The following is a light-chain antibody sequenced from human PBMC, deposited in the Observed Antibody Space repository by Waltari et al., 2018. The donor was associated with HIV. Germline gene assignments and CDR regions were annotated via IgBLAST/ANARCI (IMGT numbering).Light chain of an antibody. V-gene: IGLV2-14*03. CDR2: DVD. CDR1: DSDVGLYNF. J-gene: IGLJ3*02. CDR3: ASFTGDDTLL. Sequence: SAVTQPASVSGLPGQSITLSCTGGDSDVGLYNFVSWYQPHPGRVPRLILYDVDSRAPGISDRFSGSRSGPTASLNISRLRAEDEADYYCASFTGDDTLLFGGGTKVTVL.